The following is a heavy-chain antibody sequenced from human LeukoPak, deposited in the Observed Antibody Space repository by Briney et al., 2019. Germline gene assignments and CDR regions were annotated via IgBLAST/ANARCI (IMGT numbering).Heavy chain of an antibody. CDR2: FDPEDGET. Sequence: ASVTVSCKGSGNTLTELSMHWVRQAPGKGLDWMGGFDPEDGETIYAQKFQGRVTMTEDTSTDTDYMELSSLRSEDTAVYYCATVGGLDILTGYPRDYWGQGTLVTVSS. J-gene: IGHJ4*02. CDR3: ATVGGLDILTGYPRDY. V-gene: IGHV1-24*01. CDR1: GNTLTELS. D-gene: IGHD3-9*01.